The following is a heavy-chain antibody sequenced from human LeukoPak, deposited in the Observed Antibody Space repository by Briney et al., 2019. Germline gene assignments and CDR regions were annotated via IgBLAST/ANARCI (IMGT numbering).Heavy chain of an antibody. J-gene: IGHJ4*02. V-gene: IGHV4-39*07. D-gene: IGHD1-26*01. Sequence: SETLSLTCTVSGGSISSSSYYWGWIRQPPGKGLEWIVSIYYSGSTYYNPSLKSRVTISVDTSKNQFSLKLSSVTAADTAVYYCARGRGGIYSGSYYSPYYFDYWGQGTLVTVSS. CDR2: IYYSGST. CDR1: GGSISSSSYY. CDR3: ARGRGGIYSGSYYSPYYFDY.